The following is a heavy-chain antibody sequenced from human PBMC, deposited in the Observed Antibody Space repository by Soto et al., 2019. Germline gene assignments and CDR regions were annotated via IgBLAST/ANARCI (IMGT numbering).Heavy chain of an antibody. J-gene: IGHJ6*02. D-gene: IGHD3-22*01. CDR3: ARAPGGGYYPPGYYNYYGREV. V-gene: IGHV3-21*01. CDR2: ISSSSSYI. Sequence: GGSLRLSCAASGFTFSSYIMNWVRQAPGKGLEWVSSISSSSSYIYYADSVKGRFTISRDNAKNSLYLQMNSLRAEDTAVYYWARAPGGGYYPPGYYNYYGREVGAQRTRVTVS. CDR1: GFTFSSYI.